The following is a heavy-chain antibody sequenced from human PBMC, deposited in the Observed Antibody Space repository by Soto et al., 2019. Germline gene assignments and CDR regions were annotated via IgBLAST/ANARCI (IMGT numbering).Heavy chain of an antibody. CDR3: ASPKYSSSWSGFAFDI. CDR2: IYYSGST. CDR1: GGSISSGGYY. V-gene: IGHV4-31*03. J-gene: IGHJ3*02. Sequence: QVQLQESGPGLVKPSQTLSLTCTVSGGSISSGGYYWSWIRQHPGKGLEWIGYIYYSGSTYYNPSLKSRYTISLDTSKNQFSLKPSSVTAADTAVYYCASPKYSSSWSGFAFDIWGQGTMVTVSS. D-gene: IGHD6-13*01.